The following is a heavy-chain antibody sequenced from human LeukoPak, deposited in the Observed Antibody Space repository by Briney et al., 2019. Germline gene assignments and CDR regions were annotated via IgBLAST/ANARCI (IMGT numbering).Heavy chain of an antibody. CDR3: AGESCSSTSCYGRVDYYYYGMDV. Sequence: PSETLSLTCTASGGSISSGGYYWSWIRQHPGKGLEWIGYIYYSGSTYYNPSLKSRVTISVDTSKNQFSLKLSSVTAADTAVYYCAGESCSSTSCYGRVDYYYYGMDVWGKGTTVTASS. J-gene: IGHJ6*04. CDR2: IYYSGST. V-gene: IGHV4-31*03. D-gene: IGHD2-2*01. CDR1: GGSISSGGYY.